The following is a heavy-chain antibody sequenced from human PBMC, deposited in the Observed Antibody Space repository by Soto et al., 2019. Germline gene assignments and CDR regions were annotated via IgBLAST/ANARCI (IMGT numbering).Heavy chain of an antibody. Sequence: SETLSLTCSVSGGSISGSYWSWIRQSPGKGLEWLGYVYYTGSTNYSPSLRSRVSISVDTSKNEFSLRLSSVTAADTAVYFCARSVAVPGAHIDYWGQGTQVPVSS. V-gene: IGHV4-59*01. D-gene: IGHD6-19*01. CDR2: VYYTGST. CDR1: GGSISGSY. CDR3: ARSVAVPGAHIDY. J-gene: IGHJ4*02.